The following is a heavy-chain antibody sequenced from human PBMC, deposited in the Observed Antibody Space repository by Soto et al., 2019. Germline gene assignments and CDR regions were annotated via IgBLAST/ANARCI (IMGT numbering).Heavy chain of an antibody. CDR1: GGTFSSYA. V-gene: IGHV1-69*13. J-gene: IGHJ1*01. Sequence: SVKVSCKASGGTFSSYAISWVRQAPGQGLEWMGGIIPIFGTANYAQKFQGRVTITADESTSTAYMELSSLRSEDTAVYYCARGTVSSWSPESFQHWGQGTLVTVSS. CDR3: ARGTVSSWSPESFQH. CDR2: IIPIFGTA. D-gene: IGHD6-13*01.